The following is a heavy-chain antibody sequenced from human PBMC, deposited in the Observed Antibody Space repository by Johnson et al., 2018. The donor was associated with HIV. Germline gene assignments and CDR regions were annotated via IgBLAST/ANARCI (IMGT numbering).Heavy chain of an antibody. CDR1: GFTFSSYA. CDR3: AKDDRELDAFEI. D-gene: IGHD1-26*01. V-gene: IGHV3-30*04. J-gene: IGHJ3*02. Sequence: QMQLVESGGGVVQPGRSLRLSCAASGFTFSSYAMHWVRQAPGKGLEWVAVISYDGSNKYYADSVKGRFTISRDNSKNTLYLQMNSLRAEDTAVYYCAKDDRELDAFEIWGQGTMVTVSS. CDR2: ISYDGSNK.